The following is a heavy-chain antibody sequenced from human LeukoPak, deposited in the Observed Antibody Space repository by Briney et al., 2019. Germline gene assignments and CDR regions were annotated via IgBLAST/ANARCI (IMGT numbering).Heavy chain of an antibody. CDR1: GDSVSSNSAA. D-gene: IGHD4-23*01. CDR2: TYYRSKWYN. Sequence: SKTLSLTCAISGDSVSSNSAAWNWIRQSPSRGLEWLGRTYYRSKWYNDYAVSVKSRITINPDTSKNQFSLQLNSVTPEDTAVYYCARLTTVVTAEYYYYYGMDVWGQGTTVTVSS. J-gene: IGHJ6*02. V-gene: IGHV6-1*01. CDR3: ARLTTVVTAEYYYYYGMDV.